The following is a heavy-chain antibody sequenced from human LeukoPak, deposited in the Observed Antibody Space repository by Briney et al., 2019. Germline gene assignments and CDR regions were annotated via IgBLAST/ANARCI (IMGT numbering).Heavy chain of an antibody. CDR2: IKPDGSEK. D-gene: IGHD3-16*02. J-gene: IGHJ4*02. CDR3: ARPNPSFYFDY. V-gene: IGHV3-7*01. Sequence: PGGSLRLSCAASGFIFSTYWMMWVRQAPGKGLEWVANIKPDGSEKYYVDSVKGRFTISRDNAKTSLYLQVNSLSAEDTAVYYCARPNPSFYFDYWGQGTLVTVSS. CDR1: GFIFSTYW.